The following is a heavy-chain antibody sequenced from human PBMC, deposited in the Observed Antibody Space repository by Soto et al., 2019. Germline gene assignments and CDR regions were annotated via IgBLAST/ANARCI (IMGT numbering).Heavy chain of an antibody. CDR1: GFPITSYG. D-gene: IGHD3-10*01. V-gene: IGHV3-30*03. CDR3: VGGQYYFDY. J-gene: IGHJ4*02. CDR2: ISYDGSDK. Sequence: QVQLVESRGGVVQPGRSLRLSCAAAGFPITSYGMHWVREGPDKGLEWVAIISYDGSDKYYADSVKGRFTISRDNSKNPLYLQMNSLRPEDTALYYCVGGQYYFDYRGQGTLVIVSS.